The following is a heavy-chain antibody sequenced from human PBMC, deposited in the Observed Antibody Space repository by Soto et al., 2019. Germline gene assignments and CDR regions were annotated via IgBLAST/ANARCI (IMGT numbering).Heavy chain of an antibody. CDR1: GCTFSNYA. V-gene: IGHV3-23*01. CDR2: LFRSGITT. D-gene: IGHD4-17*01. Sequence: AGGSLKLSCAASGCTFSNYAMTWARQAPGEGLEWVSSLFRSGITTSYADSVKGRFTISSDKSANSIYLQMDSLRAEDTAVYYCAKAAVYGDGIWLLDSWGQGTVVTVSS. J-gene: IGHJ4*02. CDR3: AKAAVYGDGIWLLDS.